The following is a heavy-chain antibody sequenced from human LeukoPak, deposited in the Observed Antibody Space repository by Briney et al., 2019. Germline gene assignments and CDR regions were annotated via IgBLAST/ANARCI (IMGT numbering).Heavy chain of an antibody. D-gene: IGHD3-22*01. Sequence: PSETLSLTCTVSGGSISSSSYYWGWIRQPPGKGLEWIGSIYYSGSTYYNPSLKSRVTISVDTSKNQFSLKLSSVTAADTAVYYCADYYDSSGYSAPTSWGQGTLVTVSS. CDR1: GGSISSSSYY. V-gene: IGHV4-39*01. CDR2: IYYSGST. CDR3: ADYYDSSGYSAPTS. J-gene: IGHJ4*02.